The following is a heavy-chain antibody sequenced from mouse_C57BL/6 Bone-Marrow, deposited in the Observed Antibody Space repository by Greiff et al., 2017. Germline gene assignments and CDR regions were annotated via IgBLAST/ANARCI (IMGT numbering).Heavy chain of an antibody. D-gene: IGHD2-5*01. CDR3: ARPYYSNYWYFDV. CDR2: IYPGSGST. J-gene: IGHJ1*03. CDR1: GYTFTSYW. Sequence: QVQLQQPGAELVKPGASVKMSCTASGYTFTSYWITWVKQRPGQGLEWIGDIYPGSGSTTYNEKFKSKATLTVDTSSSTDYMQLSSLTSEDSAVYYGARPYYSNYWYFDVWGTGTTVTVSS. V-gene: IGHV1-55*01.